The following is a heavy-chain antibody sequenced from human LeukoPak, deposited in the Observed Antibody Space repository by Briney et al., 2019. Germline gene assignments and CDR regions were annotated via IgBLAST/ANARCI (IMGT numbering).Heavy chain of an antibody. D-gene: IGHD2-21*02. CDR3: AREGAAYCGGDCYSHPFDY. V-gene: IGHV3-48*04. J-gene: IGHJ4*02. CDR2: ISSSSSTI. CDR1: GFTFDDYA. Sequence: SGGSLRLSCAASGFTFDDYALHWVRQAPGKGLEWVSYISSSSSTIYYADSVKGRFTISRDNAKNSLYLQMNSLRAEDTAVYYCAREGAAYCGGDCYSHPFDYWGQGTLVTVSS.